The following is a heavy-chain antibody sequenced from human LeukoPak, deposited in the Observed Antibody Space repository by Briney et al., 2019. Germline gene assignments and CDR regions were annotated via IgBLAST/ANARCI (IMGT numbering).Heavy chain of an antibody. CDR2: INPNSGGT. D-gene: IGHD3-10*01. V-gene: IGHV1-2*02. CDR3: ARERRLLWMVSFDY. CDR1: Y. Sequence: YXXGGGQAPGQGGEGVGWINPNSGGTNYAQQFQGRVTMTRDTSISTAYMELSRLRSDDTAVYYCARERRLLWMVSFDYWGQGTLVTVSS. J-gene: IGHJ4*02.